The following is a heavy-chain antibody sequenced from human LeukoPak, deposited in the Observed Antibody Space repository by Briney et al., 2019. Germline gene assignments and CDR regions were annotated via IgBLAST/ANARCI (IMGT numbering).Heavy chain of an antibody. CDR3: VRLGYCSGDRCYFDY. V-gene: IGHV3-64D*06. D-gene: IGHD2-15*01. J-gene: IGHJ4*02. CDR2: FSSNGVST. Sequence: PGGSLRLSCAASGFTFSSYTMHWVRQAPGKGLEHVSAFSSNGVSTFYTDSVKGRFTISRDNSENTLYLQMSSLRAEDTAVYYCVRLGYCSGDRCYFDYWGQGTLVTVSS. CDR1: GFTFSSYT.